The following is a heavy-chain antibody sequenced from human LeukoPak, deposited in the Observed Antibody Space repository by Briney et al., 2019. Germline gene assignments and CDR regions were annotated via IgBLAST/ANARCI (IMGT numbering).Heavy chain of an antibody. CDR2: ISGSGGST. J-gene: IGHJ4*02. CDR3: ANIGYYYDSSGYYPDY. V-gene: IGHV3-23*01. Sequence: PGGSLRLSCAASGFTFSSYSMNWVRQAPGKGLEWVSAISGSGGSTYYADSVKGRFTISRDNSKNTLYLQMNSLRAEDTAVYYCANIGYYYDSSGYYPDYWGQGTLVTVSS. D-gene: IGHD3-22*01. CDR1: GFTFSSYS.